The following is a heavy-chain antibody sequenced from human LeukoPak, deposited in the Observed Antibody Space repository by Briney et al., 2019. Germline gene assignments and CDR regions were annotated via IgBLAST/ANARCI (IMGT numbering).Heavy chain of an antibody. CDR3: YLWGPPLRRDAFDI. CDR2: ISSSSSYI. J-gene: IGHJ3*02. CDR1: GFTFSSYS. D-gene: IGHD2-21*01. V-gene: IGHV3-21*01. Sequence: GGSLRLSCAASGFTFSSYSMNWVRQAPGKGREWVSSISSSSSYIYYADSVKGRFTISRDNSKNTLYLQMNTLRAEDTAVYCCYLWGPPLRRDAFDIWGQGTMVTVSS.